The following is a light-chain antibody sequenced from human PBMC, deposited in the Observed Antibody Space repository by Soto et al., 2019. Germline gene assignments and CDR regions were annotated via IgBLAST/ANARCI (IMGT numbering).Light chain of an antibody. CDR1: SSDIGAYNS. J-gene: IGLJ2*01. CDR3: SSYTRSSTLV. V-gene: IGLV2-14*01. CDR2: EVN. Sequence: QSALTQPASVSGSPGQSITISCTGTSSDIGAYNSVSWYQQHPGKAPTLMIYEVNSRPSEISNRFSASKSGNTASLTISGLQVEDEADYHCSSYTRSSTLVFGGGTKLTVL.